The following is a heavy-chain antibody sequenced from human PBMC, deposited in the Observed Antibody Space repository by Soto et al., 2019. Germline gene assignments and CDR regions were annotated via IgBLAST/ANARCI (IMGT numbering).Heavy chain of an antibody. V-gene: IGHV1-18*01. Sequence: ASVKVSCKASGYAFTSYGISWVRQAPGQGLEWMGWISAYNGNRNYAQKVQGRVTMTTDTSTNTAYMELRSLRSDDTAVYYCARDQVGATGDYWGQGTLVTVSS. J-gene: IGHJ4*02. CDR1: GYAFTSYG. CDR3: ARDQVGATGDY. CDR2: ISAYNGNR. D-gene: IGHD1-26*01.